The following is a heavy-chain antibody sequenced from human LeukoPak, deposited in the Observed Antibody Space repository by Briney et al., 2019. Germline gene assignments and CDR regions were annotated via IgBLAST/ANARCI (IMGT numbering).Heavy chain of an antibody. CDR3: ARFAVHRRLTVAGQFGLDY. CDR1: GGTFSSYA. D-gene: IGHD6-19*01. Sequence: ASVKVSCKASGGTFSSYAISWVRQAPGQGLEWMGGIIPIFGTANYAQKFKGRVTMTRDTSTSTVYMELSSLRSEDTAVYYCARFAVHRRLTVAGQFGLDYWGQGTLVTVSS. V-gene: IGHV1-69*05. CDR2: IIPIFGTA. J-gene: IGHJ4*02.